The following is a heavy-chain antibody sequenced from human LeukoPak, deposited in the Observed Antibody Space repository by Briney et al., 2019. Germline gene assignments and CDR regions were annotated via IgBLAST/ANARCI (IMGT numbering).Heavy chain of an antibody. Sequence: ASVKVSCKASGYTFTSYGISWVRQAPGQGLEWMGWISAYNGNTNYAQKLQGRVTMTTDTSTSTAYMELRSLRSDDTAVYYCARETRILSFYYYMDVWGKGTTVTVSS. J-gene: IGHJ6*03. CDR1: GYTFTSYG. D-gene: IGHD2-15*01. CDR3: ARETRILSFYYYMDV. CDR2: ISAYNGNT. V-gene: IGHV1-18*01.